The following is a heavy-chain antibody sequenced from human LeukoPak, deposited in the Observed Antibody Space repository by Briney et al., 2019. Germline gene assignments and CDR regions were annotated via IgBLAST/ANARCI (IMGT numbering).Heavy chain of an antibody. CDR2: IKQDGSEK. J-gene: IGHJ4*02. CDR3: ARDPVYSSGWDYFDY. CDR1: GFTFSSYW. Sequence: GGSLRLSCAASGFTFSSYWMSWVRQAPGKGLEWVANIKQDGSEKYYVDSVKGRFTISRDNAQNSLYLQMNSLRAEDTAVYYCARDPVYSSGWDYFDYWGQGTLVTVSS. V-gene: IGHV3-7*01. D-gene: IGHD6-19*01.